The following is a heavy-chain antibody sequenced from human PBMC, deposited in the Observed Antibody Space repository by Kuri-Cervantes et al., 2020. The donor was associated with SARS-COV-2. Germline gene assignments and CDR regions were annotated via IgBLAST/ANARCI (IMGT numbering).Heavy chain of an antibody. V-gene: IGHV3-23*01. Sequence: GESLKISCAASGFNFDDCAIQWVRQPPGKGLEWVSAISGSGGSTYYADSVKGRFTISRDNSKNTLYLQMNSLRAEDTAVYYCAKDPVAGTWGDNFDYWGQGTLVTVSS. CDR3: AKDPVAGTWGDNFDY. J-gene: IGHJ4*02. D-gene: IGHD6-19*01. CDR2: ISGSGGST. CDR1: GFNFDDCA.